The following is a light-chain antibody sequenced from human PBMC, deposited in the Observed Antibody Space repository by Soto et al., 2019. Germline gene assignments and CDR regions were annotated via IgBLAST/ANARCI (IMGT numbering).Light chain of an antibody. CDR1: QSVSSN. J-gene: IGKJ3*01. V-gene: IGKV3-15*01. CDR3: QQYNNWPPGP. CDR2: GAS. Sequence: EIVMTQSSATLSVSPGERATLSCRASQSVSSNLAWYQQKPGQAPRLLIYGASTRATGIPARFSGSGSGTEFTLTISSLQSEDFAVYYCQQYNNWPPGPFGPGTKVDIK.